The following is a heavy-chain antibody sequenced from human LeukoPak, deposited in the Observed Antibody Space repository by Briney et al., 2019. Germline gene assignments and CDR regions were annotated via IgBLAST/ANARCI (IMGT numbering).Heavy chain of an antibody. CDR1: GFTFSSYG. J-gene: IGHJ4*02. D-gene: IGHD1-26*01. CDR3: AKDKTSGSYGGAFDY. CDR2: IRYDGSNK. Sequence: PGRSLRLSCAASGFTFSSYGMHWVRQAPGKGLEWVAFIRYDGSNKYYADSVKGRFTISRDNSKDTLYLQMNSLRAEDTAVYYCAKDKTSGSYGGAFDYWGQGTLVTVSS. V-gene: IGHV3-30*02.